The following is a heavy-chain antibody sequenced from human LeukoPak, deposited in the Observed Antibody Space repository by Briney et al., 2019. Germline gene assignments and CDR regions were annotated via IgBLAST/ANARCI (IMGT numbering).Heavy chain of an antibody. D-gene: IGHD3-10*01. CDR2: ISTDGSST. CDR1: GFTFSSSW. J-gene: IGHJ4*02. CDR3: VRGAFGDLN. Sequence: QPGGSLRLSCAASGFTFSSSWMHWVRQAPGKGLVWVSRISTDGSSTSYADSVRGRFTISRDNAKNTVYLQMNSLRVEDTAVYYCVRGAFGDLNWGQGTLLTVSS. V-gene: IGHV3-74*01.